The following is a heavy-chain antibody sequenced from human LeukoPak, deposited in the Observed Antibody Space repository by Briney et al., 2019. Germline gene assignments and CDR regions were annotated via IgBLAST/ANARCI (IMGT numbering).Heavy chain of an antibody. V-gene: IGHV4-4*07. CDR1: GGSISSYH. Sequence: PSKTLSLTCTVSGGSISSYHWSWIRQPAGKGLEWIGRMYTSGSTTYNSSLKSRVTMSVDTSKKQFSLKVSSVTAADTAVYYCASSRVAAGAIDYWGQGTLVTVSS. CDR2: MYTSGST. J-gene: IGHJ4*02. D-gene: IGHD6-25*01. CDR3: ASSRVAAGAIDY.